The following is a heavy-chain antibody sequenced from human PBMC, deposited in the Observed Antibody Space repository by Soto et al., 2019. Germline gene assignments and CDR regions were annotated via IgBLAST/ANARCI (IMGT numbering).Heavy chain of an antibody. V-gene: IGHV3-30*18. CDR2: ISYDGSNK. CDR1: GFTFSSYG. J-gene: IGHJ4*02. Sequence: GGSLRLSCAASGFTFSSYGMHWVRQAPGKGLEWVAVISYDGSNKYYADSVKGRFTISRDNSKNTLYLQMNSLRAEDTAVYYCAKETETGSYYFDYWGQGTLVTVSS. CDR3: AKETETGSYYFDY. D-gene: IGHD1-1*01.